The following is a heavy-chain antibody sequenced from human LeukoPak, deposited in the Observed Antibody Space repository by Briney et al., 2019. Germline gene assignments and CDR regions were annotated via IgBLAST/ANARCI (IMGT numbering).Heavy chain of an antibody. J-gene: IGHJ4*02. CDR1: GFTFSSYA. D-gene: IGHD6-19*01. V-gene: IGHV3-30*01. CDR3: ARDKGRGIAVAFDY. CDR2: ITYDGSNK. Sequence: GGSLRLSCAASGFTFSSYAMHWVRQAPGKGLERVAVITYDGSNKYYADSVKGRFTISRDNSKNTLYLQMNSLRAEDTAVYYCARDKGRGIAVAFDYWGQGTLVTVSS.